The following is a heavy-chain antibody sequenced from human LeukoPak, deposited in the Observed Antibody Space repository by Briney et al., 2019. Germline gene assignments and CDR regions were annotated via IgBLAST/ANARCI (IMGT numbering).Heavy chain of an antibody. D-gene: IGHD2-2*01. CDR1: GFTFNYYA. CDR3: ARHASFIPS. Sequence: PGGSLRLSCAASGFTFNYYAMSWVRQAPGKGVEWVSGISDSGGSTYYTDAVKGRFTISRDNSKNTVYLQMNNLRAEDTAVYFCARHASFIPSWGQGSLVTVSS. J-gene: IGHJ5*02. CDR2: ISDSGGST. V-gene: IGHV3-23*01.